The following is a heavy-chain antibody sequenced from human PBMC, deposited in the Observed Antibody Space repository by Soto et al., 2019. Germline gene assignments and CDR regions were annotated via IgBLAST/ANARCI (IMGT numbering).Heavy chain of an antibody. Sequence: ASETMCVTCTVAGGYISSYCWSWIRQPPGKGLEWIGYIYYSGSTNYNPSLKSRVTISVDTSKNQFSLKLSSVTAADTAVYYCARRYGSFFDIWGQGTMVTVSS. CDR1: GGYISSYC. V-gene: IGHV4-59*08. CDR2: IYYSGST. J-gene: IGHJ3*02. D-gene: IGHD3-10*01. CDR3: ARRYGSFFDI.